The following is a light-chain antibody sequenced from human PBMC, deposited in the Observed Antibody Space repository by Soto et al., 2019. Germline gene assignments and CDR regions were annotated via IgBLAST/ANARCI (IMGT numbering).Light chain of an antibody. CDR3: ISYKLDHIPYV. V-gene: IGLV2-14*01. CDR1: NSDVGGHNY. CDR2: EVN. Sequence: QSVLTQPASVSGSPGQSITISCTGTNSDVGGHNYVSWYQQHPGRAPNLIIYEVNYRPSGSSNRFSASKSGNTASMTISGLQAEDEADYYCISYKLDHIPYVFVTVTKVTVL. J-gene: IGLJ1*01.